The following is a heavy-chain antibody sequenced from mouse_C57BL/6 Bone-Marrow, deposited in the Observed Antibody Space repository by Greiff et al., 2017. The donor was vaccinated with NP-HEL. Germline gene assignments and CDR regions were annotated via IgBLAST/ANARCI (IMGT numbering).Heavy chain of an antibody. CDR3: ARNYYGSSYDWYFDV. J-gene: IGHJ1*03. D-gene: IGHD1-1*01. CDR2: IRNKANGYTT. V-gene: IGHV7-3*01. Sequence: EVQVVESGGGLVQPGGSLSLSCAASGFTFTDYYMSWVRQPPGKALEWLGFIRNKANGYTTEYSASVKGRFTISRDNSQSILYLQMNALRAEDSATYYCARNYYGSSYDWYFDVWGTGTTATVSS. CDR1: GFTFTDYY.